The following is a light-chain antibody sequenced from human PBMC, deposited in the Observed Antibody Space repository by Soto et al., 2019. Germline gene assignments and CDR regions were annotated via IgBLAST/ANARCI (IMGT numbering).Light chain of an antibody. CDR2: VAS. V-gene: IGKV1-39*01. CDR3: QQSYNIPLT. Sequence: DIQMTQSPSSLSASVGETVTITCRASQTINSYLNWYQQKPGQAPKLLIYVASSLQSGVPSRFSGRGSGTDFTLTISSLEPEDFATYYCQQSYNIPLTFGPGTKVEIK. CDR1: QTINSY. J-gene: IGKJ3*01.